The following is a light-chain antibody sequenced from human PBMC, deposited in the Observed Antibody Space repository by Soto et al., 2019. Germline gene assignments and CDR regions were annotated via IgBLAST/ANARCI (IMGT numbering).Light chain of an antibody. J-gene: IGLJ3*02. CDR1: SSDVGAYNY. CDR3: SSYTSSSTWV. Sequence: QSALTQPASVSGSPGQSITISCTGTSSDVGAYNYVSWYQQHPGKAPKLMVYEVSSRPSGVSDRFSGSRSDNTASLTISGLQAEDESDYYCSSYTSSSTWVFGGGTKVTVL. V-gene: IGLV2-14*01. CDR2: EVS.